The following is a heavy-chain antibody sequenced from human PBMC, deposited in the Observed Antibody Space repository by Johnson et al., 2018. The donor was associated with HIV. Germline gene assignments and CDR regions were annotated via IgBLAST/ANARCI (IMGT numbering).Heavy chain of an antibody. D-gene: IGHD3-22*01. CDR3: ARGGVYYDKAFDI. CDR1: GFTFSNAW. V-gene: IGHV3-30*03. Sequence: QEQLVESGGGLVKPGGSLRLSCAASGFTFSNAWMSWVRQAPGKGLEWVAVISYDGSNKYYADSVKGRFTISRDNSKNTLYLQMNSLRAGDTAVYYCARGGVYYDKAFDIWGQGTMVTVSS. J-gene: IGHJ3*02. CDR2: ISYDGSNK.